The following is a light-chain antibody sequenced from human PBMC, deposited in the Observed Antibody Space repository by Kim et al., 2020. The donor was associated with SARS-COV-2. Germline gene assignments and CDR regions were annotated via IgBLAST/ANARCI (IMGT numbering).Light chain of an antibody. J-gene: IGKJ4*01. CDR3: QQYDNLPPLT. CDR2: DAS. CDR1: RDISNY. V-gene: IGKV1-33*01. Sequence: SVGDRVTITCQASRDISNYLNWYQQKPGKAPKLLIYDASNLETGVPSRFSGSGSGTHFTFTITSLQPEDIATYYCQQYDNLPPLTFGGGTKVDIK.